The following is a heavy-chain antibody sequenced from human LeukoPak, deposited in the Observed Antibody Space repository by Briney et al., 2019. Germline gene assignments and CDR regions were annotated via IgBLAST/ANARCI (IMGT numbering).Heavy chain of an antibody. Sequence: GASVKVSCKASGYTFTGYYMHWVRQAPGQGLEWMGRVNPNSGGTNYAQKFQGRVTMTRDTSISTAYMELSRLRSDDTAVYYCARRHYYDSRGDLDVGIFWGQGTLVTVSS. CDR2: VNPNSGGT. V-gene: IGHV1-2*06. CDR3: ARRHYYDSRGDLDVGIF. D-gene: IGHD3-22*01. J-gene: IGHJ4*02. CDR1: GYTFTGYY.